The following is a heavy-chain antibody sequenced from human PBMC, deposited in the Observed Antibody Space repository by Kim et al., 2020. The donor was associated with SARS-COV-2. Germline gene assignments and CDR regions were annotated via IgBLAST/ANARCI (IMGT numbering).Heavy chain of an antibody. V-gene: IGHV3-21*01. CDR3: ARGFVVVDVLGAFDI. CDR2: ISSSSSYI. CDR1: GFTFSSYS. J-gene: IGHJ3*02. D-gene: IGHD2-15*01. Sequence: GGSLRLSCAASGFTFSSYSMNWVRQAPGKGLEWVSSISSSSSYIYYADSVKGRFTISRDNAKNSLYLQMNSLRAEDTAVYYCARGFVVVDVLGAFDIWGQGTMVTVSS.